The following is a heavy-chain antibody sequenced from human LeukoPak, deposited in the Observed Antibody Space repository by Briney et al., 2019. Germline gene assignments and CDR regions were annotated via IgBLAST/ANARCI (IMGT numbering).Heavy chain of an antibody. Sequence: GKSLRLSCAASGFAFSSYGMHWVRQAPGKGLEWVALIWYDGSNKYYADSVKGRFTISRDNSKNTLYLQMNSLRADDTAVYYCAKMVREFYTISYYFDYWGQGTLVTVSS. V-gene: IGHV3-33*06. CDR2: IWYDGSNK. CDR1: GFAFSSYG. CDR3: AKMVREFYTISYYFDY. J-gene: IGHJ4*02. D-gene: IGHD2-8*01.